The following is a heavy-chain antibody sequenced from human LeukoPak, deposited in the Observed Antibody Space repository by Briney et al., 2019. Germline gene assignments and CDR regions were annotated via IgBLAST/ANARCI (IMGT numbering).Heavy chain of an antibody. Sequence: ASVKVSCKASGYTFTSYGISWMRQAPGQGLEWMGWISAYNGNTNYAQKLQGRVTMTTDTSTSTAYMELRSLRSDDTAVYYCARGGYDYGLAGWFDPWGQGTLVTLSS. D-gene: IGHD4-17*01. CDR3: ARGGYDYGLAGWFDP. V-gene: IGHV1-18*04. J-gene: IGHJ5*02. CDR1: GYTFTSYG. CDR2: ISAYNGNT.